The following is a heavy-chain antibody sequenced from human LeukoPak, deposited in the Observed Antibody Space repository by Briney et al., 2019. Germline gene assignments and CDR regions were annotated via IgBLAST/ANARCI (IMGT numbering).Heavy chain of an antibody. Sequence: SETLSLTCAVYGGSFSGYYWSWIRQPPGKGLEWIGYIYYSGSTNYNPSLKSRITISLDTSKNQFSLRLSSVTAADTALYYCARGGSSWDVIDYWGQGTLVTVSS. CDR1: GGSFSGYY. CDR2: IYYSGST. J-gene: IGHJ4*02. D-gene: IGHD6-13*01. V-gene: IGHV4-59*08. CDR3: ARGGSSWDVIDY.